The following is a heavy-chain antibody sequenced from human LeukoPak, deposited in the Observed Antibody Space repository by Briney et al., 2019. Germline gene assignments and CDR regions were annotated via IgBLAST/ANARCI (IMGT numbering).Heavy chain of an antibody. CDR2: ISPNSGDT. Sequence: ASVKVSCKGSGYTFTSYDINWVRQATGQGLEWMGWISPNSGDTGYAQKFQGRITITRNTPLSTVYMELNSLRSEDTAVYYCARGSWFGVYNWFDPWGQGTLVTVSS. CDR3: ARGSWFGVYNWFDP. D-gene: IGHD3-10*01. V-gene: IGHV1-8*01. J-gene: IGHJ5*02. CDR1: GYTFTSYD.